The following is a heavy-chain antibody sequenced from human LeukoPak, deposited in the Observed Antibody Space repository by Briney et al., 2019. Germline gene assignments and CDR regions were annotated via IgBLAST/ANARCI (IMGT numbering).Heavy chain of an antibody. Sequence: GGSLRLSCAASGFTFSNYAMSWVRQAPGKGLKWVSAITGSGGNTYYADSVKGRFTISRDNSKNTVFLQMNSLRAEDTAVYYCAKWGDYDVLTGYYVSDYWGQGTLVTVSS. CDR2: ITGSGGNT. D-gene: IGHD3-9*01. J-gene: IGHJ4*02. CDR1: GFTFSNYA. V-gene: IGHV3-23*01. CDR3: AKWGDYDVLTGYYVSDY.